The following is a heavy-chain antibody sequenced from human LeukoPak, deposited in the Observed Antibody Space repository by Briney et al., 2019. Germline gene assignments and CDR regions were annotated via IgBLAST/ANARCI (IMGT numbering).Heavy chain of an antibody. CDR3: ARDGNSITMVRGVIVSWFDP. J-gene: IGHJ5*02. CDR1: GYTFTSYY. Sequence: GASVKVSCKASGYTFTSYYMHWVRQAPGQGLEWMGIINPSGGSTRYAQKFQGRVTMTRDTSISTAYMELSRLRSDDTAVYYCARDGNSITMVRGVIVSWFDPWGQGTLVTVPS. CDR2: INPSGGST. D-gene: IGHD3-10*01. V-gene: IGHV1-46*01.